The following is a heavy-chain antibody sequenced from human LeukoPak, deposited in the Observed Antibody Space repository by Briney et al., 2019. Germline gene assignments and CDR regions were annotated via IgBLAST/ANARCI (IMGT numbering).Heavy chain of an antibody. J-gene: IGHJ4*01. Sequence: SETLSLTCTVSGGSISSGGYYWSWIRQPPGKGLEWIAEIHDGGTPNYNPSLKSRVTISVDKFKTQFSLNLNSVTAADTAVYYCVANGYYCLDQWGHGTLVTVSP. V-gene: IGHV4-61*05. D-gene: IGHD5-18*01. CDR1: GGSISSGGYY. CDR2: IHDGGTP. CDR3: VANGYYCLDQ.